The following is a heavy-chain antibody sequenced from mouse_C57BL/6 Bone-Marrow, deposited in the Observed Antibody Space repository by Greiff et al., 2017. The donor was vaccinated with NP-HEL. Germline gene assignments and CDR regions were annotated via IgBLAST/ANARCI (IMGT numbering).Heavy chain of an antibody. Sequence: VQLQQSGAELVRPGASVKLSCTASGFNIKDDYMHWVKQRPERGLEWIGWIDPENGDTEYASKFQGKATITADTSSNTASLQLSSLTSEDTAVYYCTTNLYDYEDFDYWGQGTTLTVSS. CDR2: IDPENGDT. CDR3: TTNLYDYEDFDY. CDR1: GFNIKDDY. V-gene: IGHV14-4*01. J-gene: IGHJ2*01. D-gene: IGHD2-4*01.